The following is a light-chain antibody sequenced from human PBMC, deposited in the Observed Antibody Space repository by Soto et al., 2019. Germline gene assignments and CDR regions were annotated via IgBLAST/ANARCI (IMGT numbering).Light chain of an antibody. Sequence: QSALTQPASVSGSPGQSITISCTGTSSDVGGYNFVSWYQHHPGKAPKLIIFKVSNRPSGASNRFSASKSGNTASLTIFGLQAEDEADYYCSSYTTSSALVLFGGGTKLTVL. CDR3: SSYTTSSALVL. CDR2: KVS. J-gene: IGLJ2*01. CDR1: SSDVGGYNF. V-gene: IGLV2-14*01.